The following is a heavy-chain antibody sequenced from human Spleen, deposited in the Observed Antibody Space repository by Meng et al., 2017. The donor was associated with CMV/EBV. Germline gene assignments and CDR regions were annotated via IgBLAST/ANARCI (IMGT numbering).Heavy chain of an antibody. Sequence: ASVKVSCKTSGYTFSNYGITWVRQTPGQGLEWMGWISPYNDNTNYPQRLQGRVTMTTDTSTSTAYMELRNLTSDDTAVYYCARPRERFCSSTRCSLDVCNIWGQGTMVTVSS. CDR1: GYTFSNYG. CDR3: ARPRERFCSSTRCSLDVCNI. D-gene: IGHD2-2*01. CDR2: ISPYNDNT. J-gene: IGHJ3*02. V-gene: IGHV1-18*01.